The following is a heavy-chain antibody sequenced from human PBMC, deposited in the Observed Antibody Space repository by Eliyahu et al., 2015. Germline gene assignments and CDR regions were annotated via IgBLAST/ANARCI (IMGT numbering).Heavy chain of an antibody. J-gene: IGHJ6*02. CDR2: IRSKAYGGTT. D-gene: IGHD2-2*01. CDR3: TKVIVVVPAAISYYYYGMDV. CDR1: GXXFGDYA. Sequence: EVQLVESGGGLVQPGRSLRLSCTASGXXFGDYAXSWVRQAPGKGLEWVGFIRSKAYGGTTEYAASVKGRFTISRDDSKSIAYLQMNSLKTEDTAVYYCTKVIVVVPAAISYYYYGMDVWGQGTTVTVSS. V-gene: IGHV3-49*04.